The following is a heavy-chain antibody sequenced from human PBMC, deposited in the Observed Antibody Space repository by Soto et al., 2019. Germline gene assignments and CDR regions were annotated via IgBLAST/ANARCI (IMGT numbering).Heavy chain of an antibody. J-gene: IGHJ6*02. D-gene: IGHD1-26*01. CDR2: IIPIFGLA. V-gene: IGHV1-69*13. Sequence: SVKVSCKASGGTLSRFAISWVRQAPGQRLEWMGGIIPIFGLANYAQKFQGRVTITADESTSTAYVEVTSMRSEDTAVYYCAREAIVAGATTGMDVWGQGTTVTVSS. CDR3: AREAIVAGATTGMDV. CDR1: GGTLSRFA.